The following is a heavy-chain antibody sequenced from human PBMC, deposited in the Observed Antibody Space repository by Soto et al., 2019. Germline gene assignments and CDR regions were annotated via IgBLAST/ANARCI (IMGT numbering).Heavy chain of an antibody. CDR2: INHSGST. CDR3: ARAFRYYYGMDV. V-gene: IGHV4-34*01. CDR1: GGSFSGYY. J-gene: IGHJ6*02. Sequence: ETLSLTCAVYGGSFSGYYWSWIRQPPGKGLEWIGEINHSGSTNYNPSLKSRVTISVDTSKNQFSLKLSSVTAADTAVYYCARAFRYYYGMDVWGQGTTVTVSS.